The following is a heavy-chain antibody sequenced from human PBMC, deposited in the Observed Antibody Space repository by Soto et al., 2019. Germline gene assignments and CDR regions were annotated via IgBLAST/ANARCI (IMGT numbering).Heavy chain of an antibody. CDR2: VSGRGGNT. CDR1: GFTFSTYT. Sequence: EVQLLESGGGLVQPGGSMRLSCAASGFTFSTYTMGWVRQAPGKGLEWVSSVSGRGGNTYYADSVKGRFTISRDNSKDTLSLQGNSLGAEDTAVYYWAKDRGGFANGGEYFDFWGQGVRVTVSS. D-gene: IGHD3-10*01. CDR3: AKDRGGFANGGEYFDF. V-gene: IGHV3-23*01. J-gene: IGHJ4*02.